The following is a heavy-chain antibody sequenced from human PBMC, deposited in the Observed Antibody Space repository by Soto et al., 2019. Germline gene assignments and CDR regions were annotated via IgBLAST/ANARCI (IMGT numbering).Heavy chain of an antibody. CDR1: GFTFSSYS. Sequence: GGSLRLSCAASGFTFSSYSMNWVRQAPGKGLEWVSSISSSSSYIYYADSVKGRFTISRDNAKNSLYLQMNSLRAEDTAVYYCASSREPANYDFWSGAFDPWGQGTLVTI. CDR3: ASSREPANYDFWSGAFDP. V-gene: IGHV3-21*01. D-gene: IGHD3-3*01. J-gene: IGHJ5*02. CDR2: ISSSSSYI.